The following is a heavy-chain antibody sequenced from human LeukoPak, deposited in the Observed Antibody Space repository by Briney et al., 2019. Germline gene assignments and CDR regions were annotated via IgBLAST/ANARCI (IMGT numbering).Heavy chain of an antibody. Sequence: GSLRLSCAASGFTFSSYAMSWVRQPPGKGLEWIGEINHSGSTNYNPSLKSRVTISVDTSKNQFSLKLSSVTAADTAVYYCAREYCSGGSCYSDYWGQETLVAVSS. V-gene: IGHV4-34*01. CDR2: INHSGST. D-gene: IGHD2-15*01. CDR3: AREYCSGGSCYSDY. J-gene: IGHJ4*02. CDR1: GFTFSSYA.